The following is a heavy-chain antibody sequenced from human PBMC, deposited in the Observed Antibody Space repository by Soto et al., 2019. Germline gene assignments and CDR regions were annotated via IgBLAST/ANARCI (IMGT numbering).Heavy chain of an antibody. V-gene: IGHV1-18*01. J-gene: IGHJ4*02. D-gene: IGHD1-1*01. Sequence: QVHLVQAGDEVKKPGASVKVSCKGSGYGFTTYGITWVRQAPGQGLEWMAWISAPNGNTNYAQKLQGRVTVTRDTSTSTAHMEMRSLRSDDTAVYYCARGRYGDYWGQGALVTVSS. CDR1: GYGFTTYG. CDR2: ISAPNGNT. CDR3: ARGRYGDY.